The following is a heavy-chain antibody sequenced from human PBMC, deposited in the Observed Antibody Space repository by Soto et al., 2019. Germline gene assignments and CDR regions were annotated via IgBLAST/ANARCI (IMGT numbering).Heavy chain of an antibody. CDR1: GGSISSCGYY. CDR3: ARDHGVYYGSGRGGAFDI. J-gene: IGHJ3*02. Sequence: SETLSLTSTVSGGSISSCGYYWSWIRQHPGKGLEWIGYIYYSGSTNYNPSLKSRVTISVDTSKNQFSLKLSSVTAADTAVYYCARDHGVYYGSGRGGAFDIWGQGTMVTVSS. CDR2: IYYSGST. D-gene: IGHD3-10*01. V-gene: IGHV4-61*08.